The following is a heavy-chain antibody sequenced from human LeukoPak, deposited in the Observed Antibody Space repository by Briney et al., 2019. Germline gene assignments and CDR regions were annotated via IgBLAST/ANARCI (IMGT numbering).Heavy chain of an antibody. Sequence: GGSLRLSCAASGFTFSSYDMTWVRQAPGGGLEWVSSIRPSGDNTYYGDSVKGRFTISRDNSKNTLYLQMNNLRAEDTAVYYCAKDKYQLSNWFDPWGQGTLVTVSS. D-gene: IGHD2-2*01. CDR1: GFTFSSYD. V-gene: IGHV3-23*01. CDR2: IRPSGDNT. CDR3: AKDKYQLSNWFDP. J-gene: IGHJ5*02.